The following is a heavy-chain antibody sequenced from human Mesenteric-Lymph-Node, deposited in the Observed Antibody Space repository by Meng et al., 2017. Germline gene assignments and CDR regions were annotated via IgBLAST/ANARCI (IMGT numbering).Heavy chain of an antibody. CDR1: GDSVSSNSAA. J-gene: IGHJ3*02. Sequence: SQTLSLTCSISGDSVSSNSAAWNWIRQSPSTGLEWLGRTYYRSKWYNDYAVSVKSRITINPDTSKNQFSLKLSSVTAADTSVYYCARDVWGLESAFDIWGQGTMVTVSS. V-gene: IGHV6-1*01. D-gene: IGHD2-21*01. CDR3: ARDVWGLESAFDI. CDR2: TYYRSKWYN.